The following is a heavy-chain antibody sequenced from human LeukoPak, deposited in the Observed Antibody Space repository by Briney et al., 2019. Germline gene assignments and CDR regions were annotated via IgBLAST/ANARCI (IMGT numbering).Heavy chain of an antibody. J-gene: IGHJ4*02. D-gene: IGHD6-19*01. V-gene: IGHV4-4*07. CDR3: ARTPHSSGPYHFDY. Sequence: KPSETLSLTCTVSGGSISSYYWSWIRQPAGKGLEWIGRIYTSGSTNYNPSLKSRVTMSVDTSKNQFSLKLSSVTAADTAVYYCARTPHSSGPYHFDYWGQGTLVTVSS. CDR2: IYTSGST. CDR1: GGSISSYY.